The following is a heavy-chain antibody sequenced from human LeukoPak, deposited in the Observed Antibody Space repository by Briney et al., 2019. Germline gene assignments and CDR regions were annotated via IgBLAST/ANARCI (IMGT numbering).Heavy chain of an antibody. V-gene: IGHV3-30*03. D-gene: IGHD3-22*01. Sequence: SLRLSCAASGFTFSSYGMHWVRQAPGKGLEWVAVISYDGSNKYYADSVKGRFTISRDNSKNTLYLQMNSLRAEDTAVYYCARDRTSHYDSSGYYYFPWGQGTLVTVSS. CDR1: GFTFSSYG. J-gene: IGHJ5*02. CDR3: ARDRTSHYDSSGYYYFP. CDR2: ISYDGSNK.